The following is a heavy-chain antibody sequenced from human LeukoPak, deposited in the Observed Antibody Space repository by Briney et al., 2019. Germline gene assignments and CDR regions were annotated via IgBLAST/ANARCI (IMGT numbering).Heavy chain of an antibody. J-gene: IGHJ6*03. Sequence: PSETLSLTCTVSGGSITSANSYWGWIRQPPGKGLEWIGNIDSDGTSHYSSVLKSRVTISLDTSKSHFSLRLTSVIAADTAVYYCARLIDYGGYYFYYYMDVWGKGTTVTVSS. CDR1: GGSITSANSY. D-gene: IGHD4-17*01. CDR3: ARLIDYGGYYFYYYMDV. V-gene: IGHV4-39*02. CDR2: IDSDGTS.